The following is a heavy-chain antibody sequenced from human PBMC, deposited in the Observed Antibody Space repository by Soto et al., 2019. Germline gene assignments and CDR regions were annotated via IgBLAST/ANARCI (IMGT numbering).Heavy chain of an antibody. D-gene: IGHD2-15*01. V-gene: IGHV4-31*03. CDR1: GGSISGRGYS. CDR3: ARGLLGGSDYYYYYGMDV. CDR2: IYYSGST. J-gene: IGHJ6*02. Sequence: SEDLSLTCTVSGGSISGRGYSWSWIRQHPGKGREWIGYIYYSGSTYYNPSLKSRVTISVDTSKNQFSLKLSSVTAADTAVYYCARGLLGGSDYYYYYGMDVWGQGTTVTVSS.